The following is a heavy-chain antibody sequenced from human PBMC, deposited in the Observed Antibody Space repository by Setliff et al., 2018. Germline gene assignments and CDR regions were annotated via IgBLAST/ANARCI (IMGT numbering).Heavy chain of an antibody. CDR3: ARDGYPGTS. Sequence: GGSLRLSCAASGFNFMNYGMNWVRQAPGEGLEWVSYISSISSSTIYYADSVKGRFTVSRDNARNSLYLQMNSLRVEDTAVYYCARDGYPGTSWGQGTLVTVSS. J-gene: IGHJ5*02. D-gene: IGHD2-2*03. CDR2: ISSISSSTI. V-gene: IGHV3-48*01. CDR1: GFNFMNYG.